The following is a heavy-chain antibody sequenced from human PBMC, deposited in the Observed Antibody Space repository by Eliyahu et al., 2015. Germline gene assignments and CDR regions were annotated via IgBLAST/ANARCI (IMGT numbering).Heavy chain of an antibody. CDR3: AHTQSXRNXFDY. CDR1: GFSLSTGGVA. J-gene: IGHJ4*02. CDR2: IYWDDDN. Sequence: QITLKESGPTLVKPTQTLTLTCXFXGFSLSTGGVAVGWIRQPPGKAPEWLALIYWDDDNRYSPSPKSRLTITKXTSKNQVVLTMTNMDPVDTGTYXCAHTQSXRNXFDYWGQGTLVTVSS. V-gene: IGHV2-5*02.